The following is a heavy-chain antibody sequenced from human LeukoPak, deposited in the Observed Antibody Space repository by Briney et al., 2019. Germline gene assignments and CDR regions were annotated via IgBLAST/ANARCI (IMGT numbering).Heavy chain of an antibody. CDR1: GGSISSGGYY. J-gene: IGHJ6*04. V-gene: IGHV4-31*03. D-gene: IGHD3-10*01. CDR3: ARDRSGVRGVPWDYYGMDV. CDR2: IYYSGST. Sequence: SETLSLTCTVSGGSISSGGYYWSWIRQHPGKGLEWIGYIYYSGSTYCNPSLKSRVTISVDTSKNQFSLKLSSVTAADTAVYYCARDRSGVRGVPWDYYGMDVWGKGTTVTVSS.